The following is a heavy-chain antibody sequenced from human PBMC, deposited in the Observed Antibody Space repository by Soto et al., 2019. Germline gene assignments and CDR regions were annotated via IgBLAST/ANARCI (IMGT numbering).Heavy chain of an antibody. J-gene: IGHJ4*02. D-gene: IGHD2-21*02. CDR3: ARDPDRLPPRAFDY. CDR2: INPNSGGT. CDR1: GYTFTGYY. Sequence: GASVKVSCKASGYTFTGYYMHWVQQAPGQGLEWMGWINPNSGGTNYAQKFQGWVTITRDTSISTAYMELRRLRSDDTAVYYCARDPDRLPPRAFDYWGQGTLVTVTS. V-gene: IGHV1-2*04.